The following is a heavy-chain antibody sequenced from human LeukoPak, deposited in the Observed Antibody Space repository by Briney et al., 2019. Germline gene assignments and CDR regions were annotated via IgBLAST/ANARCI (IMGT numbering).Heavy chain of an antibody. CDR1: GGSISSYY. Sequence: SETLSLTCTVSGGSISSYYWSWIRQPAGKGLEWIGRIYTSGSTNYNPSLKSRVTMSVDTSKNQFSLKLSSVTAADTAVYYCARVVAATPLSWFDPWGQGTLVTVSS. V-gene: IGHV4-4*07. CDR2: IYTSGST. D-gene: IGHD2-15*01. J-gene: IGHJ5*02. CDR3: ARVVAATPLSWFDP.